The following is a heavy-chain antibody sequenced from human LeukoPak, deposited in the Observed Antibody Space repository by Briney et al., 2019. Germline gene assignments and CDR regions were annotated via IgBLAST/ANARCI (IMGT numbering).Heavy chain of an antibody. D-gene: IGHD4-11*01. CDR3: ARDKWLTTTHYFDY. CDR1: GFTFSSYG. Sequence: GGSLRLSCAASGFTFSSYGMNWVRQAPGKGLEWVSSISSSSYIYYADSLKGRFTISRDNAKNSVYLQMNSLRAEDTAVYYCARDKWLTTTHYFDYWGQGTLVTVSS. J-gene: IGHJ4*02. CDR2: ISSSSYI. V-gene: IGHV3-21*01.